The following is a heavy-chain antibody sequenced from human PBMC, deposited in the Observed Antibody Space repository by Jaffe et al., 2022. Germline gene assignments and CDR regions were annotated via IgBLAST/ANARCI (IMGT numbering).Heavy chain of an antibody. J-gene: IGHJ4*02. V-gene: IGHV1-46*01. D-gene: IGHD3-10*01. CDR1: GYTFTSYY. Sequence: QVQLVQSGAEVKKPGASVKVSCKASGYTFTSYYMHWVRQAPGQGLEWMGIINPSGGSTSYAQKFQGRVTMTRDTSTSTVYMELSSLRSEDTAVYYCARAGFYGSGSYYKGELDYWGQGTLVTVSS. CDR3: ARAGFYGSGSYYKGELDY. CDR2: INPSGGST.